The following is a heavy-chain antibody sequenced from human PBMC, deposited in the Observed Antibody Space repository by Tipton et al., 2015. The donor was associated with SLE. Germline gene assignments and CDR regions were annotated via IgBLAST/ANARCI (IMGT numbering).Heavy chain of an antibody. J-gene: IGHJ5*02. D-gene: IGHD3-22*01. CDR2: IYTSGST. Sequence: TLSLTCTVSGGSISSGSYYWSWIRQPAGKGLEWIGRIYTSGSTNYNPSLKSRVTISVDTSKNQFSLKLSSVTAADTAVYYCAMIVVVSGWFDPWGQGTLVTVSS. V-gene: IGHV4-61*02. CDR3: AMIVVVSGWFDP. CDR1: GGSISSGSYY.